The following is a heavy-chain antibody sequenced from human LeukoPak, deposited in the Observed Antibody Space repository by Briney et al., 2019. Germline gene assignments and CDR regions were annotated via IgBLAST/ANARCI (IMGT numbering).Heavy chain of an antibody. CDR2: IYHSGST. J-gene: IGHJ6*03. CDR3: ARGRETLGYCSGGSCYPNYYYMDV. CDR1: GYSISSGFF. V-gene: IGHV4-38-2*01. Sequence: KPSETLSLTCAVSGYSISSGFFWGWIRQPPGKGLEWIGSIYHSGSTYYNPSLKSRVTISVDASKNQFPLKLSSVTAADTAVYYCARGRETLGYCSGGSCYPNYYYMDVWGKGTTVTVSS. D-gene: IGHD2-15*01.